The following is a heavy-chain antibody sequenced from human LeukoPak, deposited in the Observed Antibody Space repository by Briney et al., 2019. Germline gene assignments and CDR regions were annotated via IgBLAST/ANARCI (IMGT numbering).Heavy chain of an antibody. CDR2: ISSNGGST. CDR3: VKELVDYYYYYGMDV. V-gene: IGHV3-64D*06. Sequence: AGGSLRLSCSASGFTFSSYAMHWVRQAPGKGLEYVSAISSNGGSTYYADSVKGRFTISRGNSKNTLYLQMSSLRAEDTAVYYCVKELVDYYYYYGMDVWGKGTTVTVSS. CDR1: GFTFSSYA. J-gene: IGHJ6*04.